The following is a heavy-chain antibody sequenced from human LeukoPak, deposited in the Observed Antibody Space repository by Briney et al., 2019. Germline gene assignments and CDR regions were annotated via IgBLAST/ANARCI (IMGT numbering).Heavy chain of an antibody. V-gene: IGHV3-53*01. CDR1: GFTVSSNY. CDR2: IYSGGST. D-gene: IGHD5-18*01. J-gene: IGHJ4*02. CDR3: AREGQLWLGFDY. Sequence: PGGSLRLSCAASGFTVSSNYMSWVRQAPGKGLEWVSAIYSGGSTYYADSVKGRFTISRDNSRNTLYLQMNSLRAEDTAVYYCAREGQLWLGFDYWGQGTLSPSPQ.